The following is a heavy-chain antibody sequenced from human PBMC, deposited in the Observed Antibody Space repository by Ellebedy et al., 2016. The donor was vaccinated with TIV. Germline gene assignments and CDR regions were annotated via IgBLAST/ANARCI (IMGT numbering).Heavy chain of an antibody. J-gene: IGHJ3*02. CDR3: ARDSRATYGDYAYDAFDI. CDR2: ISSSGGST. V-gene: IGHV3-23*01. Sequence: GESLKISXAASGFTFSSYAMSWVRQAPGKGLEWVSAISSSGGSTYYADSVKGRFTISRDNSKNTLYLQMNSLRAEDTAVYYCARDSRATYGDYAYDAFDIWGQGTMVTVSS. CDR1: GFTFSSYA. D-gene: IGHD4-17*01.